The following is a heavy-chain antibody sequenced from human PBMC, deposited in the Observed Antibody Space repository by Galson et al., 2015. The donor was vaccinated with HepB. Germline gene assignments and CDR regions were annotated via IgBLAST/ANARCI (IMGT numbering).Heavy chain of an antibody. D-gene: IGHD6-13*01. CDR1: GFTFSSYS. CDR3: AGSYSSSWYFAGGDY. J-gene: IGHJ4*02. V-gene: IGHV3-21*01. Sequence: SLRLSCAASGFTFSSYSMNWVRQAPGKGLEWVSSISSSSSYIYYADSVKGRFTISRDNAKNSLYLQMNSLRAEDTAVYYCAGSYSSSWYFAGGDYWGQGTLVTVSS. CDR2: ISSSSSYI.